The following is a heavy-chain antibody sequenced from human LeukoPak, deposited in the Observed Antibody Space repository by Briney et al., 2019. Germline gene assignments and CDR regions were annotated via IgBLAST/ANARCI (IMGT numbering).Heavy chain of an antibody. Sequence: SETLSLTCTVSGGSISSYYWSWIRQPAGKGLEWIGRIYTSGSTNYNPSLKSRVTMSVDTSKNQFSLKLSSVTAADTAVYYCARAYYYDSSGYSRGAFDIWGQGTMVTVSS. CDR2: IYTSGST. D-gene: IGHD3-22*01. V-gene: IGHV4-4*07. J-gene: IGHJ3*02. CDR3: ARAYYYDSSGYSRGAFDI. CDR1: GGSISSYY.